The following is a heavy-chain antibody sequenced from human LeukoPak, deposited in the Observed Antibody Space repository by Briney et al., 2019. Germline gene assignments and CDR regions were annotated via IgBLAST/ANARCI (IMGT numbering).Heavy chain of an antibody. J-gene: IGHJ6*03. Sequence: GGSLRLSCAASGFTFSSYSMNWVRQAPGKGLEWVSYISSSSSTIYYADSVKGRFTISRDNAKNSLYLQMNSLRAEDTAVYYCARVGSGYDYIGYYYYYYMDVWGKGTTVTVSS. D-gene: IGHD5-12*01. V-gene: IGHV3-48*01. CDR3: ARVGSGYDYIGYYYYYYMDV. CDR2: ISSSSSTI. CDR1: GFTFSSYS.